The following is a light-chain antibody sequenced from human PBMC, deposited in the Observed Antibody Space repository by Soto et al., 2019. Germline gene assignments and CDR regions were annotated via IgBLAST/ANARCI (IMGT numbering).Light chain of an antibody. Sequence: QSVLTQPPSVSAAPGQKVTFSCSGSSPNIGKNYVSWYQQVPGTAPKLLIYEDNKRRSGIPDRFSGSKSGTSATLGITGLQTGDEADYYCGTWDSSLSVFVFGTGIKLTVL. CDR1: SPNIGKNY. CDR2: EDN. J-gene: IGLJ1*01. V-gene: IGLV1-51*02. CDR3: GTWDSSLSVFV.